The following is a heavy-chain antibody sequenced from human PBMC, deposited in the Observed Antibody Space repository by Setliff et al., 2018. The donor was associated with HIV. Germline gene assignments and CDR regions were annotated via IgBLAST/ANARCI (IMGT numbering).Heavy chain of an antibody. CDR2: IYSSGST. Sequence: SETLSLTCTVSNVSINSYYWSWIRQPAGRALEWIGRIYSSGSTNYNPSLKSRVKMSIDTSKNQFSLKLSSVTAADTAVYFCATTECRGADCPQMYDYWGQGILVTVSS. CDR3: ATTECRGADCPQMYDY. CDR1: NVSINSYY. D-gene: IGHD2-21*02. V-gene: IGHV4-4*07. J-gene: IGHJ4*02.